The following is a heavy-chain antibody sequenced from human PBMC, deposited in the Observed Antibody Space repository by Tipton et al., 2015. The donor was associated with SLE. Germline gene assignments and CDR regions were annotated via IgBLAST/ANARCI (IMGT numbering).Heavy chain of an antibody. D-gene: IGHD3-22*01. CDR1: GGSISSYY. CDR3: ARSLGTYYYDSTVAF. J-gene: IGHJ4*02. V-gene: IGHV4-59*01. Sequence: GLVKPSETLSLTCTVSGGSISSYYWSWIRQSPGKGLEWIGYIFYSGSTNYNPSLKSRVTISVDTSKNQFSLKLSSATAADTAVYYCARSLGTYYYDSTVAFWGQGTLVTVSS. CDR2: IFYSGST.